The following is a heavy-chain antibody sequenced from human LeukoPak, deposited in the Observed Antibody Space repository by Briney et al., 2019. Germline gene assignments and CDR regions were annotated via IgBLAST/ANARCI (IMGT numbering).Heavy chain of an antibody. Sequence: GGSLRLSCAASGVTVSNNFMSWVRQAPGKGLEWVSVIYGGGSTYYADSVKGRFTISRDTSKNTLNLQMDSLRADDTAVYYCGKGPGYSVYDNLPHHWGQGTLVTVSS. CDR3: GKGPGYSVYDNLPHH. V-gene: IGHV3-53*05. D-gene: IGHD5/OR15-5a*01. J-gene: IGHJ5*02. CDR2: IYGGGST. CDR1: GVTVSNNF.